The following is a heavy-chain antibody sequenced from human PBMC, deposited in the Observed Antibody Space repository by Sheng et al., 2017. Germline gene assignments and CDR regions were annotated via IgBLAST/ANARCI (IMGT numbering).Heavy chain of an antibody. CDR2: ITPIFGTT. CDR3: AHEDTRRSSHFYYGMDV. V-gene: IGHV1-69*01. CDR1: GGTSNNYA. J-gene: IGHJ6*02. D-gene: IGHD2-2*01. Sequence: HVQLVQSGAEVRKPGSSVKISCQASGGTSNNYAISWVRQAPGQGLEWMGGITPIFGTTKYAQKFQGRVTISADEITKTAYMELSSLRSDDTAVYYCAHEDTRRSSHFYYGMDVWDQGP.